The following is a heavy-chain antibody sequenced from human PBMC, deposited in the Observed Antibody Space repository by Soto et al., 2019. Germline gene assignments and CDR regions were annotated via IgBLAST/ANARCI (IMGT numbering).Heavy chain of an antibody. CDR3: ARVRTYYYDSSGYFFSISRGGMDV. V-gene: IGHV3-30-3*01. CDR2: ISYDGSNK. Sequence: GGSLRLSCAASGFTFSNVWMNWVRQAPGEGLEWVAVISYDGSNKYYADSVKGRFTISRDNSKNTLYLQMNSLRAEDTAVYYCARVRTYYYDSSGYFFSISRGGMDVWGQGTTVTVSS. D-gene: IGHD3-22*01. CDR1: GFTFSNVW. J-gene: IGHJ6*02.